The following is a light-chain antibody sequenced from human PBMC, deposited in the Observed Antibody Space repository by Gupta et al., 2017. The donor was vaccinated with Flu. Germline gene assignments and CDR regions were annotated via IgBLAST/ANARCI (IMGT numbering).Light chain of an antibody. CDR3: RSYTGSSTRYV. J-gene: IGLJ1*01. Sequence: QSAPPHPPSVSGSPARSITISCTGTSNDVGGYDYVSWYQQHPGKALKLMFDDVSTRPSGVYNRFAGYKAGTAASPITSRLQAEEEADYYRRSYTGSSTRYVFGSGTKVTVL. CDR1: SNDVGGYDY. CDR2: DVS. V-gene: IGLV2-14*01.